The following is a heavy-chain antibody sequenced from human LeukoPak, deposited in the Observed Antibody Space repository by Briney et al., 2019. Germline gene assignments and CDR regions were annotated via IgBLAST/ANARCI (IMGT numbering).Heavy chain of an antibody. V-gene: IGHV1-69*01. J-gene: IGHJ4*02. CDR1: GGTFSSYA. D-gene: IGHD5-24*01. CDR2: IVPIFGTA. Sequence: SVKVSCKASGGTFSSYAINWVRQAPGQGLEWMGGIVPIFGTANYAQKFQGRVRITADESTSTAYMELSSLRSEDTAVYYCARGRDGYNYIYWGQGTLVTVSS. CDR3: ARGRDGYNYIY.